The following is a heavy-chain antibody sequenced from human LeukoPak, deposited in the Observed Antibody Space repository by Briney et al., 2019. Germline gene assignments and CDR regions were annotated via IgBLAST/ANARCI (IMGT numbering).Heavy chain of an antibody. Sequence: GGSLRLSCAASGFTFSSYAMSWVRQAPGKGLEWVSAISGSGGSTYYADSVKGRFTISRDNSKNTLYLRMNSLRAEDTAVYYCARVIQITGTPYWGQGTLVTVSS. J-gene: IGHJ4*02. D-gene: IGHD1/OR15-1a*01. V-gene: IGHV3-23*01. CDR3: ARVIQITGTPY. CDR2: ISGSGGST. CDR1: GFTFSSYA.